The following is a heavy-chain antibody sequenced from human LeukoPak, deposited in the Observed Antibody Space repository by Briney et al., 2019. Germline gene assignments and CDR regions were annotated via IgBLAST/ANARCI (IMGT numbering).Heavy chain of an antibody. J-gene: IGHJ6*02. CDR2: IQSDGSKT. Sequence: GGSLRLSCAASGFSFSNYGMHWVRQAPGKGLEWVALIQSDGSKTYSADSVKGRFTISRDNPRHTLYLQMNRLRPEDTAVYCCAKRYCKSATCRSDMDAWGQGTTVTVSS. D-gene: IGHD2-15*01. CDR1: GFSFSNYG. V-gene: IGHV3-30*02. CDR3: AKRYCKSATCRSDMDA.